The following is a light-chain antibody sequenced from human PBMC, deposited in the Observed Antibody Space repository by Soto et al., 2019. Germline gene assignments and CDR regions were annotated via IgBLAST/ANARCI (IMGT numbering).Light chain of an antibody. CDR2: QAT. CDR3: QQYHYFPFT. CDR1: QSISSW. V-gene: IGKV1-5*03. Sequence: DVQMTQSPSTLSASVGDRVTITCRASQSISSWLAWYQQKPGKAPKLLIYQATSLESGVPSRFIGSGSGTEFTLTVSSLQPDDFASYYCQQYHYFPFTFGQGTNLEI. J-gene: IGKJ2*01.